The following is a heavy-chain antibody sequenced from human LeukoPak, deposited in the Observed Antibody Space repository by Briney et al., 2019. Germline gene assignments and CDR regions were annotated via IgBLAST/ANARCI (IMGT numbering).Heavy chain of an antibody. D-gene: IGHD3-22*01. J-gene: IGHJ4*02. CDR3: ARAIYDKGALFDY. CDR1: GFTFSSYS. CDR2: ISSSSSYI. V-gene: IGHV3-21*01. Sequence: GGSLRLSCAASGFTFSSYSMNWVRQAPGKGLEWVSSISSSSSYIYYADSAKGRFTISRDNAKNSLYLQMNSLRAEDTAVYYCARAIYDKGALFDYWGQGTLVTVSS.